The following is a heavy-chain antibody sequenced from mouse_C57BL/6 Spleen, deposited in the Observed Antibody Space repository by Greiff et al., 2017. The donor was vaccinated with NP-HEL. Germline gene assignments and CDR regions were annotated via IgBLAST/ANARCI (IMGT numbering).Heavy chain of an antibody. CDR1: GYSFTDYN. CDR2: INPNYGTT. D-gene: IGHD1-1*01. Sequence: EVKLVESGPELVKPGASVKISCKASGYSFTDYNMNWVKQSNGKSLEWIGVINPNYGTTSYNQKFKGKATLTVDQSSSTAYMQLNSLTSEDSAVYYCARNDYGNYAMDYWGQGTSVTVSS. V-gene: IGHV1-39*01. CDR3: ARNDYGNYAMDY. J-gene: IGHJ4*01.